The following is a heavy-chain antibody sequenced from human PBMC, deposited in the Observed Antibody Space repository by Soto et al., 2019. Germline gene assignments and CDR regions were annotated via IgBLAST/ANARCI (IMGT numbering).Heavy chain of an antibody. CDR3: ARDVYGVPRNYYYGMDV. CDR2: INPSGGST. V-gene: IGHV1-46*01. Sequence: QVQLVQSGAEVKKPGASVKVSCKASGYTFTSYYMHWVRQAPGQGLEWMGIINPSGGSTSYAQKFQGRVTMTRDTSTSTVYMELSSLRSEDTAVYYCARDVYGVPRNYYYGMDVWGQGTTVTVSS. CDR1: GYTFTSYY. D-gene: IGHD4-17*01. J-gene: IGHJ6*02.